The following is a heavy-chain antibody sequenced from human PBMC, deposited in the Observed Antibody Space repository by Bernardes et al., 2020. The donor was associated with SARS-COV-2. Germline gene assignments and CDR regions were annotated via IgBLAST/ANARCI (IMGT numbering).Heavy chain of an antibody. J-gene: IGHJ6*02. CDR2: ISSSGKTT. CDR3: VLYKYYLTMDV. Sequence: GSLRLSCAPSGFSFSNTEMNWVRQAPGKGLEWVAYISSSGKTTYYADSVKGRFTISRDNAKSSVSLQMNSLRVEDAAVYYCVLYKYYLTMDVWGHGTTVTVAS. CDR1: GFSFSNTE. D-gene: IGHD1-26*01. V-gene: IGHV3-48*03.